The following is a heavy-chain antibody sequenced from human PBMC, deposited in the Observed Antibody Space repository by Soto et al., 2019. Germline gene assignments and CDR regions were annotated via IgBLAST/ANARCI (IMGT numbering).Heavy chain of an antibody. CDR2: IIPIFGTA. Sequence: GASVKVSCKASGGTFSSYAISWVRQAPGQGLEWMGGIIPIFGTANYAQKFQGRVTITADKSTSTAYMELSSLRSEDTAVYYCAGGSNGYSSGWRPETANKMNTYYYYGMDVWGQGTTVTVSS. V-gene: IGHV1-69*06. J-gene: IGHJ6*02. CDR3: AGGSNGYSSGWRPETANKMNTYYYYGMDV. CDR1: GGTFSSYA. D-gene: IGHD6-19*01.